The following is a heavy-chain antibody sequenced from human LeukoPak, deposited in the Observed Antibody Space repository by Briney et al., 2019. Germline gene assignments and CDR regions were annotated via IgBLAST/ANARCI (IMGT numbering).Heavy chain of an antibody. CDR3: ARDRGFPGIAEH. J-gene: IGHJ4*02. D-gene: IGHD6-13*01. V-gene: IGHV3-23*01. CDR2: ISASGGST. CDR1: GFTFSSYA. Sequence: GGSLRLSCAASGFTFSSYAMSWVGQAPGKGLEWVSVISASGGSTSYADSVKGRFTISRDHSKNTLFLLMNSLRAEDAAVYYCARDRGFPGIAEHWGQGTLVTVSS.